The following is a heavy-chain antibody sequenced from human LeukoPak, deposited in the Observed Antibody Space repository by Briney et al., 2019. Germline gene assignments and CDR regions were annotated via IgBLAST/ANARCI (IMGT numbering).Heavy chain of an antibody. CDR1: GFTFSNYY. J-gene: IGHJ4*02. Sequence: GGSLRLSCAASGFTFSNYYMNWVRQAPGKGLEWVSSISSGSSYIYYADSLKGRFTISRDNSKNTLYLQMNSLRAEDTAVYYCARVGMGYDSSGYYYEFDYWGQGTLVTVSS. V-gene: IGHV3-21*04. CDR3: ARVGMGYDSSGYYYEFDY. CDR2: ISSGSSYI. D-gene: IGHD3-22*01.